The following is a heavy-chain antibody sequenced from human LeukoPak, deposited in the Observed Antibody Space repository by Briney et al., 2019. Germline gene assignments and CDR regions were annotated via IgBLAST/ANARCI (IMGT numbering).Heavy chain of an antibody. Sequence: GESLNISCKGSGYMFTRYWIGWVRQIPGKGLEWIGIIFPGDSDTKYSPSFQGQVTISVDKSINTAYLQWSSLQAADTAMFYCARRDGYNDLDYWGQGTLVTVSS. D-gene: IGHD5-24*01. CDR3: ARRDGYNDLDY. J-gene: IGHJ4*02. V-gene: IGHV5-51*01. CDR2: IFPGDSDT. CDR1: GYMFTRYW.